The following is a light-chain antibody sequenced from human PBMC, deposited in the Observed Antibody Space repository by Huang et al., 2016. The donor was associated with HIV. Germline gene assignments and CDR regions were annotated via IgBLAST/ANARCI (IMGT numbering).Light chain of an antibody. CDR2: GAS. CDR3: QQYNNWPPLT. CDR1: QNIINS. Sequence: EIVMTQSPATLSVSPGERATHPCRASQNIINSLAWYQQKPGQAPRLLIYGASTRATSSPARFSGSGSGTEFTLTITSRQSEDFAVYYCQQYNNWPPLTFGGGTKVEIK. V-gene: IGKV3-15*01. J-gene: IGKJ4*02.